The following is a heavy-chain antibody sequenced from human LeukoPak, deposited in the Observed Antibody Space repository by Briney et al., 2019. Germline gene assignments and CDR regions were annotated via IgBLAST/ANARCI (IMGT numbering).Heavy chain of an antibody. CDR1: GDSFSSHY. V-gene: IGHV4-59*11. CDR3: ARDPTTVTKGLDI. J-gene: IGHJ3*02. CDR2: VSYIGST. D-gene: IGHD4-17*01. Sequence: SETLSLTCTVSGDSFSSHYWSWVRQPPGRGLEWIGYVSYIGSTNYNPPLKSRVTISVDTSKNQFSLKLSSVTAADTAVYYCARDPTTVTKGLDIWGQGTMVTVSS.